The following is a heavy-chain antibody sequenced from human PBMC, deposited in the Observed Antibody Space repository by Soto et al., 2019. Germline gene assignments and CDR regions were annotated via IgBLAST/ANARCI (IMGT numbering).Heavy chain of an antibody. CDR1: GFSLRTTGVG. Sequence: QITLKESGPTLVKPTQTLTLTCTYSGFSLRTTGVGVGWIRQPPGKGLGWLGIIYWYDDKRYSPSLKSRLTLTSDISKSQVVLTMTNMGSVDIATYFCAHTWGLPFDYWGPGNMVIVFS. CDR2: IYWYDDK. D-gene: IGHD3-16*01. J-gene: IGHJ4*02. V-gene: IGHV2-5*01. CDR3: AHTWGLPFDY.